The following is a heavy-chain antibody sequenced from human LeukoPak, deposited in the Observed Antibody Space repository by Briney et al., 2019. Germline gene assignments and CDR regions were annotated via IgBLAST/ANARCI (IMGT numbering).Heavy chain of an antibody. Sequence: DSVKVSCKASGYTFTSYYMHWVRQAPGQGLEWMGIINPSGGSTSYAQKFQGRVTMTRDISTSTVYMELSSLRSEDTAVYYCARDPPPSRYSYGQYYFDYWGQGTLVTVSS. CDR3: ARDPPPSRYSYGQYYFDY. V-gene: IGHV1-46*01. J-gene: IGHJ4*02. CDR1: GYTFTSYY. CDR2: INPSGGST. D-gene: IGHD5-18*01.